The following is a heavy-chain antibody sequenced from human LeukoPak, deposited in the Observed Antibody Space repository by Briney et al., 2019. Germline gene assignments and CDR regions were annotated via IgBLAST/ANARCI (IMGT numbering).Heavy chain of an antibody. D-gene: IGHD3-10*01. Sequence: SETLSLTCTVSGGSISSSSYYWGWIRQPPGKGLEWIGSIYYSGSTYYNPSLKSRVTISVDTSKNQFSLKLSSVTAADTAVYYCAALWFGELYYYWGQGTLVTVSS. V-gene: IGHV4-39*07. CDR1: GGSISSSSYY. J-gene: IGHJ4*02. CDR3: AALWFGELYYY. CDR2: IYYSGST.